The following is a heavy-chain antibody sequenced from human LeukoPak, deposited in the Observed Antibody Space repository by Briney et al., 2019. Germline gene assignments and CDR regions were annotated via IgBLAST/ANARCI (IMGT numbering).Heavy chain of an antibody. D-gene: IGHD2-2*01. J-gene: IGHJ5*02. Sequence: ASVKVSCKASGYTFTSYGTSWVRQAPGQGLEWMGWISAYNGNTNYAQKLQGRVTMTTDTSTSTAYMELRSLRSDDTAVYYCARDPLPLVVVPAAIGTWGQGTLVTVSS. V-gene: IGHV1-18*01. CDR2: ISAYNGNT. CDR3: ARDPLPLVVVPAAIGT. CDR1: GYTFTSYG.